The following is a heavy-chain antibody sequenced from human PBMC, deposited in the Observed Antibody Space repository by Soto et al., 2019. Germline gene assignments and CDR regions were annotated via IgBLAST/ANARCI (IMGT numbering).Heavy chain of an antibody. J-gene: IGHJ4*02. CDR1: DGSVNTGNYY. D-gene: IGHD3-16*01. V-gene: IGHV4-61*01. CDR3: AREEKQLSRYGGDFDY. CDR2: IYYIGTT. Sequence: QVQLQESGPGLVKPSETLSLTCSVSDGSVNTGNYYWSWIRQPPGKGLEWIGHIYYIGTTNYNPSLKSRVTISVDTYKNQFSLKVNSVTAADTAVYFCAREEKQLSRYGGDFDYWGQGILVTVSS.